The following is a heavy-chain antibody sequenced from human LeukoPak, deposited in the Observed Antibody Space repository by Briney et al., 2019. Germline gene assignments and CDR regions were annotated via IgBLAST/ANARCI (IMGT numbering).Heavy chain of an antibody. J-gene: IGHJ4*02. V-gene: IGHV1-18*01. CDR3: ARAELDDYYGSGSYLNDY. CDR1: GYTFTSYG. D-gene: IGHD3-10*01. Sequence: ASVKVSCKASGYTFTSYGISWVRQAPGQGLEWMGWISAYNGNTNYAQKLQGRVTMTTDTSTSTAYMELRSLRSDDTAVYYCARAELDDYYGSGSYLNDYWGQGTLVTVSS. CDR2: ISAYNGNT.